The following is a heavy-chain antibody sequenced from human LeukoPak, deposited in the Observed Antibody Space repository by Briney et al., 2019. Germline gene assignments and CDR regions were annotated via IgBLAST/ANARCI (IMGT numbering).Heavy chain of an antibody. CDR1: GFTFSSYW. Sequence: GGSLRLSCAASGFTFSSYWMHWVRQAPGKGLVWVSRINSDGSSTSYADSVKGRFTISRDNAKNTLYLQMNSLRAEDTAVYYCARVYGFGELLNPLHYWGQGTLVTVSS. CDR3: ARVYGFGELLNPLHY. V-gene: IGHV3-74*01. CDR2: INSDGSST. D-gene: IGHD3-10*01. J-gene: IGHJ4*02.